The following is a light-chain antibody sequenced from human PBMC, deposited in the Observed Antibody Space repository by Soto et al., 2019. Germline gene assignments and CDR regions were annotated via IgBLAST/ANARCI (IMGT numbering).Light chain of an antibody. J-gene: IGKJ5*01. Sequence: EIVLTQSPATLSLSPGERATLSCRASQSVSSYLAWYQQKPGQAPRLLIYDASSMATGVPARFSGSGSGTDFTLTISSLEPEDFAVYYCQQRSNWRSTFGQGTRLEIK. CDR1: QSVSSY. CDR3: QQRSNWRST. V-gene: IGKV3-11*01. CDR2: DAS.